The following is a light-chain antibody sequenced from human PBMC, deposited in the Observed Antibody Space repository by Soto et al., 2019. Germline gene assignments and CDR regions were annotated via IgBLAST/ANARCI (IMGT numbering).Light chain of an antibody. J-gene: IGKJ1*01. V-gene: IGKV3-15*01. CDR3: QQYHDWPRT. Sequence: EMVMTQSPATLSVSPGDRATLLCRASQSVSIYVAWYQQKPGLAPRLLIYDASTRAAGIPARFSGSGSGTEFSLTISSLQSEDFAVYYCQQYHDWPRTFGQGTKVEI. CDR1: QSVSIY. CDR2: DAS.